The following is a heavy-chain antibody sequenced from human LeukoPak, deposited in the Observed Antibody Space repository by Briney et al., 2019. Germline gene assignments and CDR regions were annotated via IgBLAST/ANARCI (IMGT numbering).Heavy chain of an antibody. CDR2: INPSGGRT. V-gene: IGHV1-46*01. D-gene: IGHD1-26*01. J-gene: IGHJ4*02. Sequence: ASVKVSCKASGYTFTSYHMHWVRQAPGQGLEWMGIINPSGGRTSNAQKFQGRVTKTRDTSTSTVYMELSSLRSEDTAVYYCARDSGSYTLGGYWGQGTLVTVSS. CDR1: GYTFTSYH. CDR3: ARDSGSYTLGGY.